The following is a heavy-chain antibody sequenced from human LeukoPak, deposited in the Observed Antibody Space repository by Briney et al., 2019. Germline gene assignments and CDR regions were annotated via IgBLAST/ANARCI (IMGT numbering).Heavy chain of an antibody. CDR3: VKDKTDFWSGYFDY. V-gene: IGHV3-30-3*01. CDR2: ISYDGSNK. CDR1: GFTFSSYV. D-gene: IGHD3-3*01. J-gene: IGHJ4*02. Sequence: GGSLRLSCAASGFTFSSYVMHWVRQAPGKGLEWVAVISYDGSNKYCADSVKGRFTISRDNAKNSLYLQMNSLRSEDMALYYCVKDKTDFWSGYFDYWGQGTLVTVSS.